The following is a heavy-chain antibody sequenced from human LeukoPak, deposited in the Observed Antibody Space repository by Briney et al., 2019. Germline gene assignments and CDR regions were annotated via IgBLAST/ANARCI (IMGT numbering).Heavy chain of an antibody. CDR2: ITSNVGST. CDR1: GFTFSSYA. CDR3: VKGYCSGGSCSPTLDSDSFLFDY. Sequence: PGGSLRLSCSASGFTFSSYAMHCVRQAPGKGLEYVSAITSNVGSTYYADSVKGRFTISRDHSKNTLYLQMSSLRAEDTAVYYCVKGYCSGGSCSPTLDSDSFLFDYWGQGTLLTVSS. V-gene: IGHV3-64D*09. D-gene: IGHD2-15*01. J-gene: IGHJ4*02.